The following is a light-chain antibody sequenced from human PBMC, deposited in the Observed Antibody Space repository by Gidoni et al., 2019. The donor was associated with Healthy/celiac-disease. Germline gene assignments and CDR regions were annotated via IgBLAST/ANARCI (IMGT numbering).Light chain of an antibody. CDR2: KAS. J-gene: IGKJ2*04. CDR3: QQYNSYCS. V-gene: IGKV1-5*03. CDR1: QSISSW. Sequence: DIQMTQSPSTLSASVGDRVTITCRASQSISSWLAWYQQKPGKAPKLLIYKASSLESGVPSRFSGSGSGTEFTLTISSLQPDVFATYYCQQYNSYCSFGQGTKLEIK.